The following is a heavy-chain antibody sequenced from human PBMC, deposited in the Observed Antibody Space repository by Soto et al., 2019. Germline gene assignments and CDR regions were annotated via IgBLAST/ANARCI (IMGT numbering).Heavy chain of an antibody. Sequence: PGGSLRLSCAASGFTFSSYAMSWVRQAPGKGLEWVSAISGSGGSTYYADSVKGRFTISRDNSKNTLYLQMNSLRAEDTAVYYCAKDSTLEKFGVVIIDQVDFDYWGQGTLVTVSS. D-gene: IGHD3-3*01. J-gene: IGHJ4*02. CDR3: AKDSTLEKFGVVIIDQVDFDY. V-gene: IGHV3-23*01. CDR2: ISGSGGST. CDR1: GFTFSSYA.